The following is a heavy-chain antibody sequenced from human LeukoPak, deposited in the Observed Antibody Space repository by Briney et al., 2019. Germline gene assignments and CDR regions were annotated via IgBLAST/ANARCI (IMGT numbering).Heavy chain of an antibody. V-gene: IGHV4-61*01. CDR2: IYYSGST. CDR1: GGSVSSGSYY. D-gene: IGHD1-26*01. J-gene: IGHJ4*02. Sequence: SETLSLTCTVSGGSVSSGSYYWSWIRQPPGKGLEWIGYIYYSGSTNYDPSLKSRVTISIDTSKNQFSLKLSSVTAADTAVYYCARDRVRGSSNPYFDYWGQGTLVTVSS. CDR3: ARDRVRGSSNPYFDY.